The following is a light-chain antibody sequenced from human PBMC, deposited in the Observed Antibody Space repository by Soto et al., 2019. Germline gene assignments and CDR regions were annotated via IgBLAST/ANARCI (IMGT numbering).Light chain of an antibody. CDR1: SSDVGGYNY. CDR3: SSYAGSNWV. J-gene: IGLJ3*02. CDR2: EVS. V-gene: IGLV2-8*01. Sequence: QSALTQPRSVSGSPGQSVTISCTGTSSDVGGYNYVSWYQQHPGKAPKLMIYEVSKRPSGVPDRFSGSKSGNTASLTVSGLQAEDEADYYCSSYAGSNWVFGGETKLTVL.